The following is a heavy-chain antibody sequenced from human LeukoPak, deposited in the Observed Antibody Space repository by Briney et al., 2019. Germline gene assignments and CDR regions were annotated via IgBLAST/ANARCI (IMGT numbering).Heavy chain of an antibody. Sequence: GGSLRLSYAASGFTFSFYWMSWVRQAPGKGLEWVSVIYSGGSTYYADSVKGRFTISRDNSKNTLYLQMNSLRADDTAVYYCARIYPRLAAAGNWGQGTLVTVSS. J-gene: IGHJ4*02. CDR1: GFTFSFYW. D-gene: IGHD6-13*01. CDR2: IYSGGST. V-gene: IGHV3-66*01. CDR3: ARIYPRLAAAGN.